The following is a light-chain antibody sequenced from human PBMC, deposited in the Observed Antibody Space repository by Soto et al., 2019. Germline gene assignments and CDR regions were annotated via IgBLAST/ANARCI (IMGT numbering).Light chain of an antibody. J-gene: IGKJ5*01. CDR2: GAS. CDR3: QQYNDWPPIT. Sequence: EFVLTQSPGTLSLSPGERATLSCRASQTVRNNYLAWYQQKPGQAPRLLIYGASTRATGIPGRFSGSGFGTEFTLTISGLQPEDFAVYYCQQYNDWPPITFGQGTRLENK. CDR1: QTVRNN. V-gene: IGKV3-15*01.